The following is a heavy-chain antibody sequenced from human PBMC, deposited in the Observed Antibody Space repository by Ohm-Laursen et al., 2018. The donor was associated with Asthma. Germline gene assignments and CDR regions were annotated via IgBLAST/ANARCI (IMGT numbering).Heavy chain of an antibody. CDR1: GFIFSDYD. V-gene: IGHV3-30*03. CDR3: VRGSWYGSTSDAY. CDR2: LSYDGHNK. Sequence: RSLRLSCSASGFIFSDYDMHWVRQAPGKGLEWLAILSYDGHNKHYAESLRGRFFISGDSSENTVELQMNSLRGEDTAVYYCVRGSWYGSTSDAYWGQGTLVTVSS. D-gene: IGHD1-7*01. J-gene: IGHJ4*02.